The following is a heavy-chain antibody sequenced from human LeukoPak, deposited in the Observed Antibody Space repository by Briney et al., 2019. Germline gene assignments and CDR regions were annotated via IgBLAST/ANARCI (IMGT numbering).Heavy chain of an antibody. CDR2: INSVGSST. J-gene: IGHJ5*02. CDR1: GFTFSSFW. D-gene: IGHD6-19*01. V-gene: IGHV3-74*01. Sequence: GGSLRLSRAASGFTFSSFWMHWVRQAPGKGLVWVSRINSVGSSTSYADSVKGRFTISRDNAKNTLYLQMNSLRAEDTAVYYCARERTSGWDAFDTWGQGTLVTVSS. CDR3: ARERTSGWDAFDT.